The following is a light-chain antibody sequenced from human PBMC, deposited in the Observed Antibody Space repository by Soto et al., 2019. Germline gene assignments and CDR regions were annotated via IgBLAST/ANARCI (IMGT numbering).Light chain of an antibody. J-gene: IGKJ1*01. CDR2: GES. CDR1: QSVRSSY. Sequence: IVLTQSPGTLSLSPGERATLSCRASQSVRSSYLAWYQQKPGQAPRLLIYGESSRATGIPDRFSGSGSGTDFTLTMSRLEPEDFAVYYCQQYGSSPRTFGQGTKVDIK. V-gene: IGKV3-20*01. CDR3: QQYGSSPRT.